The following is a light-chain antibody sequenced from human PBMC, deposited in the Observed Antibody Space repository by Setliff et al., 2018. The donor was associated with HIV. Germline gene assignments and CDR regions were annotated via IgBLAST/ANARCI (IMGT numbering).Light chain of an antibody. CDR2: RND. CDR1: SSNIETHY. CDR3: AAWNDRPTGIYV. J-gene: IGLJ1*01. V-gene: IGLV1-47*01. Sequence: QSVLTQPPSASGAPGQTVTISCSGSSSNIETHYVYWYQQFPGTAPKLLIYRNDQRPSGVPARFSGSKSGTSADLTISDLRAEDEAEYFCAAWNDRPTGIYVFGTGTKGTVL.